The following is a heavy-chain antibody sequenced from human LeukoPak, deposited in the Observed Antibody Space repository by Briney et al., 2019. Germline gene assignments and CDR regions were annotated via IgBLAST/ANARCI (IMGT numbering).Heavy chain of an antibody. CDR2: ISAYNGNT. Sequence: ASVKVSCKASGYTFTSYGISWVRQAPGQGLEWMGWISAYNGNTNYAQKLQGRVTMTTDTSTSTAYMELRSLRSDDTAVYYCARDGARGYSYGYYFDYWGQGTLVTVSS. D-gene: IGHD5-18*01. CDR3: ARDGARGYSYGYYFDY. V-gene: IGHV1-18*01. CDR1: GYTFTSYG. J-gene: IGHJ4*02.